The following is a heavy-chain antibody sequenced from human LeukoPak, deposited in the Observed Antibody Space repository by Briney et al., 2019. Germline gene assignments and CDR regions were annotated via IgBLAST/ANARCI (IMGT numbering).Heavy chain of an antibody. CDR3: AREQSEYCSSTSCYDY. D-gene: IGHD2-2*01. Sequence: GASVKVSCKASGYTFTSYGISWVRQAPGQGLEWMGWISAYNGNTNYAQKLQGRVTMTTDTSTSTAYMELRSLRSDDTAVYYCAREQSEYCSSTSCYDYWGQGTLVTVSS. V-gene: IGHV1-18*01. CDR1: GYTFTSYG. J-gene: IGHJ4*02. CDR2: ISAYNGNT.